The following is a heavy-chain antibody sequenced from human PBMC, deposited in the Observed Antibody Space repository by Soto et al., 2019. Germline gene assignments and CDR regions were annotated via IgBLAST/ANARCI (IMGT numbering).Heavy chain of an antibody. CDR2: LNPNTDKT. V-gene: IGHV1-8*01. J-gene: IGHJ3*02. Sequence: SVKVSCKASGYTFSNYDINWVRQATGQGLEWMGWLNPNTDKTGSAQKFQGRVTMTRNTSLSTAYLELSGLRSDDAAVYYCARGIKGLPPSAFDIWGQGTRVNVSS. CDR1: GYTFSNYD. D-gene: IGHD5-12*01. CDR3: ARGIKGLPPSAFDI.